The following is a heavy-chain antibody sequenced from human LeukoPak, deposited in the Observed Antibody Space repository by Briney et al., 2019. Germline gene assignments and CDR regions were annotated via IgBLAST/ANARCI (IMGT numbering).Heavy chain of an antibody. Sequence: GRSLRLSCTASGFTFSSYVMHWVRQAPGKGLEWVAFISYDGGKKYYTDSVKGRFTISRDNSKNTLYLQMNSLRAEDTAVHYCARDEGTGWYVGDYWGQGTLVTVSS. CDR1: GFTFSSYV. V-gene: IGHV3-30*03. CDR3: ARDEGTGWYVGDY. CDR2: ISYDGGKK. D-gene: IGHD6-19*01. J-gene: IGHJ4*02.